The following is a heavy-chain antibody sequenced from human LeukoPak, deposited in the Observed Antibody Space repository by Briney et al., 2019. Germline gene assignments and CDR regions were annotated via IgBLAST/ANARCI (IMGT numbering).Heavy chain of an antibody. CDR3: ANSGSYPDAFDI. CDR1: GGTFSSYA. V-gene: IGHV1-69*04. CDR2: IIPILGIA. J-gene: IGHJ3*02. Sequence: GASVKVSCKASGGTFSSYAISWVRQAPGQWLEWMGRIIPILGIANYAQKFQGRVTITADKSTSTAYMELSSLRSEDTAVYYCANSGSYPDAFDIWGQGTMVTVSS. D-gene: IGHD1-26*01.